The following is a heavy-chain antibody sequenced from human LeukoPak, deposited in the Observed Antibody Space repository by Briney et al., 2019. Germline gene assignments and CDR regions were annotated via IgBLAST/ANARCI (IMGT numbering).Heavy chain of an antibody. CDR2: IYYSGST. Sequence: SETLSLTCTVSGGSISSSTYYWGWIRQPPGKGLEWIGSIYYSGSTYYNPSLKSRVSISVDTSKNQFSLKLSSVTAADTAVYYCATAPGIAVAGGDYWGQGTLVTVSS. CDR3: ATAPGIAVAGGDY. D-gene: IGHD6-19*01. CDR1: GGSISSSTYY. V-gene: IGHV4-39*01. J-gene: IGHJ4*02.